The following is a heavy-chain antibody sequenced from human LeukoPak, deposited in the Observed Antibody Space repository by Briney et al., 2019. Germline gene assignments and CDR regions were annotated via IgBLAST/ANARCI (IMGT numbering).Heavy chain of an antibody. J-gene: IGHJ4*02. Sequence: AGESLKISCKGSGYSFTSYWIGGVRQMPGKGLEWMGIIYPGDSDTRYSPSFQGQVTISADKSISTACLQWSSLKASDTAMYYCARTGLAAAGSSDYCGEGTLVTVSS. CDR2: IYPGDSDT. CDR3: ARTGLAAAGSSDY. CDR1: GYSFTSYW. D-gene: IGHD6-13*01. V-gene: IGHV5-51*01.